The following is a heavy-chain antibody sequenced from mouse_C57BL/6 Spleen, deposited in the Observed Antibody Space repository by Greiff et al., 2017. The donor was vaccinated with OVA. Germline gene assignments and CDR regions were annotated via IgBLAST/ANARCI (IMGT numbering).Heavy chain of an antibody. D-gene: IGHD2-4*01. CDR1: GYSFTDYN. Sequence: EVQLQESGPELVKPGASVKISCKASGYSFTDYNMNWVKQSNGKSLEWIGVINPNYGTTSYNQKFKGKATLTVDQSSSTAYMQLNSLTSEDSAVYYCARGGGLRRDAPFGYWGKGTTLTVSS. V-gene: IGHV1-39*01. J-gene: IGHJ2*01. CDR3: ARGGGLRRDAPFGY. CDR2: INPNYGTT.